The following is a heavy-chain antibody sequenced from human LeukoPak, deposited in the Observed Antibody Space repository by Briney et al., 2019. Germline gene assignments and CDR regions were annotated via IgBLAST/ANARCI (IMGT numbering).Heavy chain of an antibody. Sequence: SETLSLTCAVYGGSFSGYYWSWIRQPPGKGLEWIGEINHSGSTNYNPSLKSRVTISVDTSKNQFSLKLSSVTAADTAVYYCARGRRITMIVLNWFDPRGQGTLVTVSS. J-gene: IGHJ5*02. CDR2: INHSGST. V-gene: IGHV4-34*01. CDR1: GGSFSGYY. D-gene: IGHD3-22*01. CDR3: ARGRRITMIVLNWFDP.